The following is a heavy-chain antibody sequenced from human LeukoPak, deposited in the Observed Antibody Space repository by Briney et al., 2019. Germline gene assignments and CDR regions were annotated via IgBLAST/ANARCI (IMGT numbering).Heavy chain of an antibody. V-gene: IGHV1-2*02. CDR1: GYTFTNYG. Sequence: ASVKVSCKASGYTFTNYGISWVRQAPGQGLEWMGWINPNSGGTNYAQKFQGRVTMTRDTSISTAYMELSRLRSDDTAVYYCARATSIAAAGFWGQGTLVTVSS. CDR2: INPNSGGT. D-gene: IGHD6-13*01. J-gene: IGHJ4*02. CDR3: ARATSIAAAGF.